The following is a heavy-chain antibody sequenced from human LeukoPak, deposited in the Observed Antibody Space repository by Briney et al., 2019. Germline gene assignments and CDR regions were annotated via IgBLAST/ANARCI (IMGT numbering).Heavy chain of an antibody. Sequence: SLRLSCAASGFTFDDYAMHWVRQAPGKGLEWVSGISWNSGSIGFADSVKGRFTISRDNAKNSLYLQMNSLRAEDTAVYYCARGTLSSSRGGYWGQGTLVTVSS. J-gene: IGHJ4*02. D-gene: IGHD6-13*01. CDR2: ISWNSGSI. CDR3: ARGTLSSSRGGY. CDR1: GFTFDDYA. V-gene: IGHV3-9*01.